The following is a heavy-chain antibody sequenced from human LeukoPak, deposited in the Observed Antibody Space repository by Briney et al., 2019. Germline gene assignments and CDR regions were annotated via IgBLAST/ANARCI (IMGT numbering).Heavy chain of an antibody. CDR2: VNHSGST. Sequence: SETLSLTCAVYGESFSGYYWSWIRQPPGKGLEWIGEVNHSGSTNYNPSLKSRVTISVDTSKNQSSLKLSSVTAADTGVYYCARAEITAAGVPFDYWGQGTLVTVSS. V-gene: IGHV4-34*01. J-gene: IGHJ4*02. CDR3: ARAEITAAGVPFDY. D-gene: IGHD6-13*01. CDR1: GESFSGYY.